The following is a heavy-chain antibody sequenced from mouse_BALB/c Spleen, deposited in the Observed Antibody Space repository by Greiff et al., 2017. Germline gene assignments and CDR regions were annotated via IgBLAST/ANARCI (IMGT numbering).Heavy chain of an antibody. V-gene: IGHV7-3*02. Sequence: EVQRVESGGGLVQPGGSLRLSCAPSGFTFTDYYMSWVRQPPGTALEWLGFIRNKANGYTTEYSASVKCRFTISRDNSQSNLYLQMNTLRAEDSATYYCARDGNPFADGGQGTLVTVAA. CDR3: ARDGNPFAD. CDR2: IRNKANGYTT. D-gene: IGHD2-1*01. CDR1: GFTFTDYY. J-gene: IGHJ3*01.